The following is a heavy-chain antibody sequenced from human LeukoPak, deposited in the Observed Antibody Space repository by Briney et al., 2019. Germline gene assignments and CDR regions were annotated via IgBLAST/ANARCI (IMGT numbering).Heavy chain of an antibody. Sequence: GWSLRLSFASSVFNFNYAAMTWVRQAPGKGLEWVSLIASGGRNTYYTDSVRGRFTISRDNSKNTLSLQMNSLRVEDKAMYYCAKDIQLSAWGLGTMVTVS. J-gene: IGHJ3*01. CDR1: VFNFNYAA. CDR3: AKDIQLSA. V-gene: IGHV3-23*01. CDR2: IASGGRNT. D-gene: IGHD5-24*01.